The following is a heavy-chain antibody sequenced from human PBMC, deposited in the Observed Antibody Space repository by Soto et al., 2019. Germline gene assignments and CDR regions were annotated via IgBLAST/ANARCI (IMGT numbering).Heavy chain of an antibody. J-gene: IGHJ4*02. CDR2: IYYSGST. D-gene: IGHD6-13*01. CDR1: GGSISSGDYY. V-gene: IGHV4-30-4*01. Sequence: QVQLQESGPGLVKPSQTLSLTCTVSGGSISSGDYYWSWIRQPPGKGLEWIGYIYYSGSTYYNPSLKSRVTVSVDTSKNQFSLKLSSVTAADTAVYYCASLVGQQLALFDYWGQGTLVTVSS. CDR3: ASLVGQQLALFDY.